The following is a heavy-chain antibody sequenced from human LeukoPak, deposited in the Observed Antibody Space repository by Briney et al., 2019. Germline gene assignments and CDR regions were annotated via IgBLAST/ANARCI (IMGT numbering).Heavy chain of an antibody. CDR3: VNGGGPYSLYYPMDV. V-gene: IGHV3-21*01. J-gene: IGHJ6*01. CDR2: ISTSSTYI. Sequence: PGGSQRVSCVGSGFIFNAFEMDWVRQAPGKGLEWDSSISTSSTYIKYADSVKGRFTISRYNANHSVFVQTNSLRANHMDVYVCVNGGGPYSLYYPMDVWGKGSTVTLSS. D-gene: IGHD1-26*01. CDR1: GFIFNAFE.